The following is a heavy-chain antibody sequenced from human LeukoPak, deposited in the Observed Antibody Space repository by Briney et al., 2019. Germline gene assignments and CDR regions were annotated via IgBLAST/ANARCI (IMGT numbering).Heavy chain of an antibody. CDR2: IWYDGSNK. J-gene: IGHJ3*02. Sequence: PGRSLRLSCAASGFTFSSYGMHWVRQAPGKGLEWVAVIWYDGSNKYYADSVKGRFAISRDNSKNTLYLQMNSLRAEDTAVYYCARDFSVGHDAFDIWGQGTMVTVSS. CDR1: GFTFSSYG. CDR3: ARDFSVGHDAFDI. V-gene: IGHV3-33*01. D-gene: IGHD1-26*01.